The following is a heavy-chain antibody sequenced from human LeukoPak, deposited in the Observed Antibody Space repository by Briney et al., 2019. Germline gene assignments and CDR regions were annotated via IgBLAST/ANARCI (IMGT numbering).Heavy chain of an antibody. J-gene: IGHJ3*02. CDR3: IRGGIRVSGIDAFDI. Sequence: PGRSLRLSCAASGFTFRDYDMHWVRQVPGRGLGWVSAIGIRDDTHYPDSVKGRFTISRENAKNSLYLQMNTLRDGDTAMYYCIRGGIRVSGIDAFDIWGQGTMVTVSS. CDR2: IGIRDDT. V-gene: IGHV3-13*01. CDR1: GFTFRDYD. D-gene: IGHD5/OR15-5a*01.